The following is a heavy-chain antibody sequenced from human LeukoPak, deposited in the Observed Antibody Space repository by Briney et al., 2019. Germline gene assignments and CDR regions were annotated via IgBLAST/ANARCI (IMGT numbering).Heavy chain of an antibody. J-gene: IGHJ4*02. D-gene: IGHD6-13*01. CDR3: ARAGAAAGTHFDY. Sequence: GRSLRLSCAASGFTLSSYAMHWVRQAPGKGLEWVAVISDDGSNKYYADSVKGRFTISRDNSKNTLYLQMNTLRTEDTAVYYCARAGAAAGTHFDYWGQGTLVTVSS. CDR1: GFTLSSYA. V-gene: IGHV3-30*04. CDR2: ISDDGSNK.